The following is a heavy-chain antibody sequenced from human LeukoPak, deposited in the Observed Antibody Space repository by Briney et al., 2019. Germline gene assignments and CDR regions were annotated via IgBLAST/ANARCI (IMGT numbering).Heavy chain of an antibody. D-gene: IGHD4-17*01. CDR3: ARGTITTVTDS. Sequence: SETLSLTCAISGGSISSSNWWTWVRQPPGKGLEWVGEIYLRGNTNYNPSLESRVTISVDESRTQLSLRLESVTAADTAVYYCARGTITTVTDSWGPGTQVTVSS. CDR1: GGSISSSNW. V-gene: IGHV4-4*02. CDR2: IYLRGNT. J-gene: IGHJ4*02.